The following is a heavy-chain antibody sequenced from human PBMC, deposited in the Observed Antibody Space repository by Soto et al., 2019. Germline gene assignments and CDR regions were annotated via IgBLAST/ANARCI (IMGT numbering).Heavy chain of an antibody. J-gene: IGHJ4*02. Sequence: ASVKVSCKASGYTFTGYYMHWVRRAPGQGLEWMGWINPNSGGTNYAQKFQGWVTMTRDTSISTAYMELSRLRSDDTAVYYCARETYCSGGSCYGLTFDYWGQGTLVTVSS. D-gene: IGHD2-15*01. V-gene: IGHV1-2*04. CDR2: INPNSGGT. CDR1: GYTFTGYY. CDR3: ARETYCSGGSCYGLTFDY.